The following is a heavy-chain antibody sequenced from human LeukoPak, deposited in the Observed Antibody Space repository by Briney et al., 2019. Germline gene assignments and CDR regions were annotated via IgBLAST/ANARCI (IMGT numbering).Heavy chain of an antibody. V-gene: IGHV4-61*01. Sequence: PSETLSLTCTVSGGSVSSSIYHWFWIRQPPGKGLEWIGFTYNGGSTYYNPSLKSRVTISEDMAKNQFSLKVMSVTAADTAVYYCVRGHGGYWGQGTLVTVSS. J-gene: IGHJ4*02. CDR1: GGSVSSSIYH. CDR3: VRGHGGY. CDR2: TYNGGST.